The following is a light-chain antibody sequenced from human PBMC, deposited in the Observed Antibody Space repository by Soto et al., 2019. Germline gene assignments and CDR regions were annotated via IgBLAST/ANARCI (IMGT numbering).Light chain of an antibody. CDR3: AAWDDSLSAVV. CDR1: SSNIGSNY. Sequence: QSVLTQPPSASGTPGQRVTISCSGSSSNIGSNYVYWYQQLPGTAPKLLIYTNNQRPSGVPDRFSGSKSGTSASLALSGLRSEDEAVYYCAAWDDSLSAVVFGGGTKLTVL. V-gene: IGLV1-47*01. J-gene: IGLJ2*01. CDR2: TNN.